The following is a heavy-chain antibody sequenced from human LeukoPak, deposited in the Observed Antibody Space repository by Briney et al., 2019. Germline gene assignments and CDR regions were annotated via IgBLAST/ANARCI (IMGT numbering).Heavy chain of an antibody. V-gene: IGHV1-69*13. J-gene: IGHJ4*02. CDR2: IIPIFGTA. CDR3: AREAAAGTIFDY. CDR1: GGTFSSYA. D-gene: IGHD6-13*01. Sequence: SVKVSCKASGGTFSSYAISWVRQAPGQGLEWMGGIIPIFGTANYAQKFQGRVTITADESTSTAYMELSSLRSEDTAVYYCAREAAAGTIFDYWGQGTLVTVSS.